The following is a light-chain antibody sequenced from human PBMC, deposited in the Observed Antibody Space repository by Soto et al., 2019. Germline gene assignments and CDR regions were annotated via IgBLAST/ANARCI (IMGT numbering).Light chain of an antibody. J-gene: IGKJ5*01. Sequence: EIVLTQSPGTLSLSPGERATLSCRASQSVSSSYLAWYQQKPGQAPRLIIYGASSRATGIPDRFSGSGSGTDIAVTISRLEREDFAVYSCQQYGSSARVTFGKGTRLELK. CDR3: QQYGSSARVT. CDR1: QSVSSSY. CDR2: GAS. V-gene: IGKV3-20*01.